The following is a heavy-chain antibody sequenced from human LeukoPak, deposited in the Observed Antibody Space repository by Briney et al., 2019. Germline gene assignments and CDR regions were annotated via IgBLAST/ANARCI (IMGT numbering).Heavy chain of an antibody. Sequence: GGSLRLSCAASGFTFSVHSMNWVRQAPGKGLEWVSYISHTGDPTYYADSVKGRFTISRDNAKDSLYLQMNSLRAEDTAVYYCAKDWDGSSWYYFDYWGQGTLVTVSS. CDR3: AKDWDGSSWYYFDY. D-gene: IGHD6-13*01. V-gene: IGHV3-48*01. CDR1: GFTFSVHS. CDR2: ISHTGDPT. J-gene: IGHJ4*02.